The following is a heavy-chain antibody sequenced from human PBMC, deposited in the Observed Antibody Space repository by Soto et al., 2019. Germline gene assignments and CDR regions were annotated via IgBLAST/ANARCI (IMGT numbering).Heavy chain of an antibody. CDR2: IYYSGST. J-gene: IGHJ6*02. CDR3: ACIFSGGYGYGFYYYGMDV. D-gene: IGHD5-18*01. CDR1: CCPISRGSYY. Sequence: SEALSVICTVSCCPISRGSYYWGWIRQPPGKGLEWIGSIYYSGSTYYNPSLKSRVTISVDTSKNQFSLKLSSVTAADTAVYYCACIFSGGYGYGFYYYGMDVWGQGTTVT. V-gene: IGHV4-39*01.